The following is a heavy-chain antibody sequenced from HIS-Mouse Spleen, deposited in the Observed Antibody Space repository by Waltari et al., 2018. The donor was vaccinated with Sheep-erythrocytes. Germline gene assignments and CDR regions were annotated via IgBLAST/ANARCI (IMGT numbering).Heavy chain of an antibody. CDR3: ARHGYYDSNSFDY. CDR1: GGSISSSSYY. D-gene: IGHD3-22*01. CDR2: IYYSGST. Sequence: QLQLQESGPGLVKPSETLSLTCTVSGGSISSSSYYWGWIRQPPGKGLEWIGSIYYSGSTYYNPSLKRRVTISVDTSKNQFSLKLSSVTAADTAVYYCARHGYYDSNSFDYWGQGTLVTVSS. V-gene: IGHV4-39*01. J-gene: IGHJ4*02.